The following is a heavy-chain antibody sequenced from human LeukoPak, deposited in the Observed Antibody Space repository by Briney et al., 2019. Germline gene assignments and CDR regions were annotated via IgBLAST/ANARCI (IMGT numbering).Heavy chain of an antibody. V-gene: IGHV3-13*01. CDR3: ARVAKERVGGVYYFDY. D-gene: IGHD1-1*01. CDR2: IGTAGDT. Sequence: GGSLRLSCAASGFTFSDYDMHWVRQATGKGLEWVSAIGTAGDTYYTGSVKGRFTISKENAKNSLYLQMNSLRAGDTAVYYCARVAKERVGGVYYFDYWGQGILVTVSS. CDR1: GFTFSDYD. J-gene: IGHJ4*02.